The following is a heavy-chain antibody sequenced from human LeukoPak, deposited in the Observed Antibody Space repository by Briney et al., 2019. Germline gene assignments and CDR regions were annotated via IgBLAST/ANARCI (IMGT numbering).Heavy chain of an antibody. J-gene: IGHJ4*02. D-gene: IGHD5-24*01. Sequence: PGGSLRLSCAASGFTFSNAWMSWFRQAPGKGLEWVSAISNSGGGTYYADSVKGRFTISRDNSKNTLYLQMNSLRAEDTAVYYCAKSRSQFFDYWGQGTLVIVSS. V-gene: IGHV3-23*01. CDR1: GFTFSNAW. CDR3: AKSRSQFFDY. CDR2: ISNSGGGT.